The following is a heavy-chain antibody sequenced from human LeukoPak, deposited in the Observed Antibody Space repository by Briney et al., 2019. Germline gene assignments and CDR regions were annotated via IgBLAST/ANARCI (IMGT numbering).Heavy chain of an antibody. J-gene: IGHJ4*02. CDR3: ARVPQTGYSSPTTLPYFDY. Sequence: SETLSLTCTVSGGSISSSSYYWGWIRQPPGKGLEWIGSIYYSGSTYYNPSLKSRVTISVDTSKNQFSLKLSSVTAADTAVYYCARVPQTGYSSPTTLPYFDYWGQGTLVTVSS. D-gene: IGHD6-19*01. V-gene: IGHV4-39*07. CDR2: IYYSGST. CDR1: GGSISSSSYY.